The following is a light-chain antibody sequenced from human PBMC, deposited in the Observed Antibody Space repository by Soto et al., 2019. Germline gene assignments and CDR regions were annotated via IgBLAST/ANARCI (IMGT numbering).Light chain of an antibody. CDR1: QSITYGH. Sequence: EIVLTQSPGTLSLSPGERATLSCRASQSITYGHLAWYQQKPGQAPRLILYGATNRTPGIPDRFSGSGSGTDFTFTISSLDPEDFAVYYFQPYGSSPHTFGQGTKLEIK. CDR3: QPYGSSPHT. CDR2: GAT. V-gene: IGKV3-20*01. J-gene: IGKJ2*01.